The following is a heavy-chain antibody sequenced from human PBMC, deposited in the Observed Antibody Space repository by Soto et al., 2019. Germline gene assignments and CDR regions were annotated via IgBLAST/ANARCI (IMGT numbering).Heavy chain of an antibody. CDR3: ARDYGDYSFFFDY. CDR1: GGSITTYQ. J-gene: IGHJ4*02. Sequence: SETLSLTCTVSGGSITTYQWSWIRQPPGKGLEWIGGYSGFTNYNPSLESRATISVDHSKNQFFLTLRSVTTADTAVYYCARDYGDYSFFFDYWGQGALVTVSS. V-gene: IGHV4-59*01. CDR2: YSGFT. D-gene: IGHD4-17*01.